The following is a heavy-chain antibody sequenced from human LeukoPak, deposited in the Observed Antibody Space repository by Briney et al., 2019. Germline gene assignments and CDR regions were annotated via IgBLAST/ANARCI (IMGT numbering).Heavy chain of an antibody. V-gene: IGHV1-18*01. D-gene: IGHD6-13*01. CDR3: ARGSYSSSWYGEGY. CDR2: ISAYNGNT. J-gene: IGHJ4*02. CDR1: GYTFTSYG. Sequence: ASVKVSCKASGYTFTSYGISWVRQAPGQGLEWMGWISAYNGNTNYAQKFQGRVTMTTDTSTSTAYMELRSLRPDDTAVYYCARGSYSSSWYGEGYWGQGTLVTVSS.